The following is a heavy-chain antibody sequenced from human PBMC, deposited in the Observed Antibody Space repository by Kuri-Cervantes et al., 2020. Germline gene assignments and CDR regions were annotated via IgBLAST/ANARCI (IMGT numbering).Heavy chain of an antibody. CDR1: GYTFTSYC. CDR3: ARGTRLLRRGRYSYYMDV. Sequence: ASVKVSCKASGYTFTSYCMHWVRQAPGQGLEWMGWISAYNGDTNYAQKLQGRVTMTTDTSTSTAYMELRSLRSDDTAVYYCARGTRLLRRGRYSYYMDVWGKGTTVTVSS. J-gene: IGHJ6*03. CDR2: ISAYNGDT. D-gene: IGHD4/OR15-4a*01. V-gene: IGHV1-18*04.